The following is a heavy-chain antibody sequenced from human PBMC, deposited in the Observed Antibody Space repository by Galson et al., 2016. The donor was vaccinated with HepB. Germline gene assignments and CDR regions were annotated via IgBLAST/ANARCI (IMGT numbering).Heavy chain of an antibody. D-gene: IGHD6-6*01. CDR1: GGSISSYY. Sequence: ETLSLTCTVSGGSISSYYWSWIRQPPGKGLEWIGYIYYSGSTNYNPSLKSRVTISVDTSKNQFSLKLSSVTAADTAVYYCARCSRSSAYYYYGMDVWGQGTTVIVSS. J-gene: IGHJ6*02. CDR3: ARCSRSSAYYYYGMDV. CDR2: IYYSGST. V-gene: IGHV4-59*12.